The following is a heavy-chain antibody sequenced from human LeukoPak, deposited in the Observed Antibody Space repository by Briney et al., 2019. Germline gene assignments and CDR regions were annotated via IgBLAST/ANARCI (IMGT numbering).Heavy chain of an antibody. CDR1: GFTFSSYG. D-gene: IGHD4-11*01. V-gene: IGHV3-33*01. CDR2: IWYDGSNK. Sequence: PGGSLRLSCAASGFTFSSYGMHWVRQAPGKGLEWVAVIWYDGSNKYYADSVKGRFTISRDNSKNTLYLQTNSLRAEDTAVYYCASYLQYDAFDIWGQGTMVTVSS. J-gene: IGHJ3*02. CDR3: ASYLQYDAFDI.